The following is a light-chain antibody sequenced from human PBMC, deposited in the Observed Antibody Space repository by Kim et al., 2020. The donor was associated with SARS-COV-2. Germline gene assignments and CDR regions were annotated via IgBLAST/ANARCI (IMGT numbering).Light chain of an antibody. V-gene: IGLV4-69*01. CDR1: SGHSSYA. Sequence: ASVMVTCTPSSGHSSYAIAWHQQQPEKGPRYLMKLNSDGSHSKGDGIPDRFSGSSSGAERYLTISSLQSEDEADYYCQTWGTGIRVFGGGTQLTVL. J-gene: IGLJ3*02. CDR3: QTWGTGIRV. CDR2: LNSDGSH.